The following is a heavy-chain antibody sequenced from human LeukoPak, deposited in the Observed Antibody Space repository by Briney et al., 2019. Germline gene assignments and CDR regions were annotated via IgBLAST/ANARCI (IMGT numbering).Heavy chain of an antibody. CDR2: INPNSGGT. J-gene: IGHJ5*02. V-gene: IGHV1-2*02. CDR1: GYTFTGYY. CDR3: ARDTAMFPNWFDP. Sequence: GASVKVSCKASGYTFTGYYMHWVRQAPGQGLEWMGWINPNSGGTNYAQKFQGRVTTTRDTSISTAYMELSRLRSDDTAVYYCARDTAMFPNWFDPWGQGTLVTVSS. D-gene: IGHD5-18*01.